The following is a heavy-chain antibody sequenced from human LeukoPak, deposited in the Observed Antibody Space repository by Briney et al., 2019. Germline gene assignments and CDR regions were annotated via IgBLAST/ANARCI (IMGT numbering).Heavy chain of an antibody. D-gene: IGHD6-13*01. CDR2: IYYSGST. CDR1: GGSISSHY. Sequence: PSETLSLTCTVSGGSISSHYWSWIRQPPGKGLEWIGYIYYSGSTNYNPSLKSRVTISVDTSKNQFSLKLRSVTAADTAVYYCARISSSNWYNERGAFDVWGQGTMVTVSS. V-gene: IGHV4-59*11. J-gene: IGHJ3*01. CDR3: ARISSSNWYNERGAFDV.